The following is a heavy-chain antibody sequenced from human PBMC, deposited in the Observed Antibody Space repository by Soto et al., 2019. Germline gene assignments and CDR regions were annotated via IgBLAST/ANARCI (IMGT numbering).Heavy chain of an antibody. J-gene: IGHJ5*02. D-gene: IGHD2-8*02. CDR1: GLTFSTYA. V-gene: IGHV3-23*01. Sequence: LRLSCAASGLTFSTYAMNWVRQTPWEGLEWVSGISDSGTNPYYADSVKGRFTISRDNSKNTLYLQMDSLRAEDTGIYYCARYALGLSPWWYNWFDRWGQGTLVTVSS. CDR3: ARYALGLSPWWYNWFDR. CDR2: ISDSGTNP.